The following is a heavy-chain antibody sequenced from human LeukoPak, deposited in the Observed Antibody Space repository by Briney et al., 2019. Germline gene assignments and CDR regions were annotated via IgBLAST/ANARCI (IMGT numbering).Heavy chain of an antibody. Sequence: ASVKVSCKASGYTFTSYYMHWVRQAPGQGLEWMGIINPSGGSTSYAQKFQGRVTMTRDTSTSTVYMELSSLRSEDTVVYYCARDTTDYYDSSGYYLAYYHYYGMDVWGQGTTVTVSS. J-gene: IGHJ6*02. CDR1: GYTFTSYY. CDR3: ARDTTDYYDSSGYYLAYYHYYGMDV. CDR2: INPSGGST. D-gene: IGHD3-22*01. V-gene: IGHV1-46*01.